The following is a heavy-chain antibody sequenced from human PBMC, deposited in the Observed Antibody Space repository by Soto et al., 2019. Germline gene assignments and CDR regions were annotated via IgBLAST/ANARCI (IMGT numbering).Heavy chain of an antibody. CDR3: AKSLDIHYKNWFDP. J-gene: IGHJ5*02. CDR2: ISDTGTRT. CDR1: GFTVSSNY. V-gene: IGHV3-53*01. D-gene: IGHD4-4*01. Sequence: GGSLRLSCAASGFTVSSNYMSWVRQAPGKGLEWVSIISDTGTRTHYADSVKGRFTISRDNSKNTLYLDMNSPRAEDTAVYYCAKSLDIHYKNWFDPWGQGTLVTVSS.